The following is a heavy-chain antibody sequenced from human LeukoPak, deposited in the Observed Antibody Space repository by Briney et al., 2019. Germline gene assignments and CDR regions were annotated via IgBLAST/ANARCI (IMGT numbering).Heavy chain of an antibody. CDR3: AKAAHYDFWSGYDY. CDR2: IGGLGEST. D-gene: IGHD3-3*01. V-gene: IGHV3-23*01. Sequence: GGSLRLSCEASGFTFSRYAMTWVRQAPGKGLEWVSTIGGLGESTNYGDSVKGRFTISRDNSKNTLYLQMNNLRAEDTAVYYCAKAAHYDFWSGYDYWGQGTAVTVSS. J-gene: IGHJ4*02. CDR1: GFTFSRYA.